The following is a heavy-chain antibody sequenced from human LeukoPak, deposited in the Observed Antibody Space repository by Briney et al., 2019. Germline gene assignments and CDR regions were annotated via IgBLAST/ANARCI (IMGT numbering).Heavy chain of an antibody. CDR3: ARQRSSGWYFYYMHV. CDR2: IYPGDSDT. J-gene: IGHJ6*03. CDR1: GYSFTSYW. V-gene: IGHV5-51*01. D-gene: IGHD6-19*01. Sequence: GESLKISCKGSGYSFTSYWIGWVRQMPVKGLEWMGIIYPGDSDTRYSPSFQGQVTISADKSISTAYLQWSSLKASDTAMYYCARQRSSGWYFYYMHVWGKGTTVTVSS.